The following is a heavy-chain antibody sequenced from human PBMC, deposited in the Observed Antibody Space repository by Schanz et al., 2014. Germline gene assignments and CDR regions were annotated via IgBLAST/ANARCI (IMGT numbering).Heavy chain of an antibody. V-gene: IGHV4-4*07. CDR3: ARDTTWRLDL. CDR2: VYTSGST. Sequence: QVQLQESGPVLVKPSETLSLTCAVYGGSFSSNYWSWIRQPAGKGLEWIGRVYTSGSTNYNPSLKSRVPISLDTPKNQFSLTLTSLTAADTAVYYCARDTTWRLDLWGRGTLVTVSS. J-gene: IGHJ2*01. CDR1: GGSFSSNY. D-gene: IGHD1-1*01.